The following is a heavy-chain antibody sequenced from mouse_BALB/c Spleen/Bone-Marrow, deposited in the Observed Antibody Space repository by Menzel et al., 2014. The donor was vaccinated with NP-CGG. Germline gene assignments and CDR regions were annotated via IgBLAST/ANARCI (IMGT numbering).Heavy chain of an antibody. CDR2: ITYSGNT. D-gene: IGHD1-2*01. CDR1: GDSITRGY. V-gene: IGHV3-8*02. J-gene: IGHJ2*01. CDR3: TRDYYGP. Sequence: EAKVVESGPSLVKPSQTLSLTCSVTGDSITRGYWNWIRKFPGNKLEYMGYITYSGNTYYNPSLIRRISINRDTSKNQYYLQLNSVTTEDTATYYCTRDYYGPRGQGTTLTVSS.